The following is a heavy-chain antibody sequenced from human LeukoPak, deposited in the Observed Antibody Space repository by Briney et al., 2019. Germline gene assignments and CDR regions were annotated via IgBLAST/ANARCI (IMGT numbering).Heavy chain of an antibody. V-gene: IGHV3-21*01. CDR3: ARTGLVVPAAIGGDWFDP. Sequence: GGSLRLSCAASGFTFSSYSMNWVRQAPGKGLEWVSSISSSSSYIYYADSVKGRFTISRDNAKHSLYLQMNSLRAEDTAVYYCARTGLVVPAAIGGDWFDPWGQGTLVTVSS. D-gene: IGHD2-2*02. CDR2: ISSSSSYI. CDR1: GFTFSSYS. J-gene: IGHJ5*02.